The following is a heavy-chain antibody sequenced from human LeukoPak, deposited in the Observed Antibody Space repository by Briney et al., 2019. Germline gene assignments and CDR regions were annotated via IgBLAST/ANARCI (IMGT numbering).Heavy chain of an antibody. CDR3: ARQGPLTTAVTTRTNPFDY. J-gene: IGHJ4*02. Sequence: SETLSLTCTVSGGSINNYYWSWIRQPPGKGLEWIAYIYYSGSTNYNPSLKSRVTISVDTSKNQFSLKLNSVTAADTAVYYCARQGPLTTAVTTRTNPFDYWGQGTLVTVSS. CDR2: IYYSGST. V-gene: IGHV4-59*08. D-gene: IGHD4-11*01. CDR1: GGSINNYY.